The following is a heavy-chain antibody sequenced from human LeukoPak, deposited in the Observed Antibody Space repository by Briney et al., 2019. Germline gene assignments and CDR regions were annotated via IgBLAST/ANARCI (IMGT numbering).Heavy chain of an antibody. CDR3: ARSLCPGRWYFDL. Sequence: PGGSLRLSCAVSGFTFSSFPFHWVRQAPGKGLEWVAAISTDGSDKDHGDSVKGRFTIPRDNPMNTLYLQMNGLRPDDTAVYYCARSLCPGRWYFDLWGRGTLVTVSS. CDR2: ISTDGSDK. J-gene: IGHJ2*01. CDR1: GFTFSSFP. V-gene: IGHV3-30*04. D-gene: IGHD2-21*01.